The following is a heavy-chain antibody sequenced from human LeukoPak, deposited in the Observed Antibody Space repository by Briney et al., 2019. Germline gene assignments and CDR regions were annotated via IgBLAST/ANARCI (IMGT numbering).Heavy chain of an antibody. D-gene: IGHD3-10*01. V-gene: IGHV1-2*02. CDR2: INPNSGGT. J-gene: IGHJ4*02. CDR1: GYTVTGYY. Sequence: ASVKVSCKASGYTVTGYYMHWVRQAPGQGLEWMGGINPNSGGTTYTQKIQGRVTTTRATSISTAYMELSRLRSDDTAVYYCARGRYGSGPADYWGQGTLVTVSS. CDR3: ARGRYGSGPADY.